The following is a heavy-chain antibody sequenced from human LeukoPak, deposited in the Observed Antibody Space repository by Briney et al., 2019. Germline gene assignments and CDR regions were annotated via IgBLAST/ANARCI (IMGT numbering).Heavy chain of an antibody. CDR3: EKNIRSGGGHWFDY. CDR1: GFTFSSYA. Sequence: GGSLRLSCAASGFTFSSYAMSWVRQAPGKGLEWVSAISGSGGSTYYADSVKGRFTISRDNSKNTLYLQMNSLRAEDTALYYCEKNIRSGGGHWFDYWGQGTLVTVPS. CDR2: ISGSGGST. V-gene: IGHV3-23*01. J-gene: IGHJ4*02. D-gene: IGHD2-15*01.